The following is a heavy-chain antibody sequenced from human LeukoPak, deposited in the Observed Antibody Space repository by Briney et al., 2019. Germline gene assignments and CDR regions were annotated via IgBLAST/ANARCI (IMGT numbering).Heavy chain of an antibody. CDR2: ISSSSSYI. J-gene: IGHJ4*02. V-gene: IGHV3-21*01. Sequence: GGSLRLSCAASGFTFSSYSMNWVRQAPGKGLEWVSSISSSSSYIYYADSVKGRFTISRDNAKNSLYLQMNSLRAEDTAVYYCARGRVRYYYDSSGYYYLRSESYFDYWGQGTLVTVSS. D-gene: IGHD3-22*01. CDR3: ARGRVRYYYDSSGYYYLRSESYFDY. CDR1: GFTFSSYS.